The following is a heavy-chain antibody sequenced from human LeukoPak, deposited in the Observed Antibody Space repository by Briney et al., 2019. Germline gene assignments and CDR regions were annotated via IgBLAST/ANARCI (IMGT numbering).Heavy chain of an antibody. CDR2: IYYSGST. J-gene: IGHJ3*02. Sequence: PSETLSLTCTVSGGPISSYYWSWIRQPPGKGLEWIGYIYYSGSTNYNPSLKSRVTISVDTSKNQFSLKLSSVTAADTAVYYCARGPPDSSGYFRAFDIWGQGTMVTVSS. V-gene: IGHV4-59*01. CDR3: ARGPPDSSGYFRAFDI. D-gene: IGHD3-22*01. CDR1: GGPISSYY.